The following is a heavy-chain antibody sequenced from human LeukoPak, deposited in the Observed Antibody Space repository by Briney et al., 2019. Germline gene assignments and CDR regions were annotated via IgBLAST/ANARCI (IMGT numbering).Heavy chain of an antibody. Sequence: ASVKVSRKASGYTFTNNFMHWVRQAPGKRLEWIGIINPSGDNTWYAQKFQGRVTMTRDMATSTDYLEVSSLRSEDTAVYYCARDNSLRDTAWWFVPWGQGTLVTVSS. V-gene: IGHV1-46*01. CDR2: INPSGDNT. CDR1: GYTFTNNF. D-gene: IGHD5-24*01. J-gene: IGHJ5*02. CDR3: ARDNSLRDTAWWFVP.